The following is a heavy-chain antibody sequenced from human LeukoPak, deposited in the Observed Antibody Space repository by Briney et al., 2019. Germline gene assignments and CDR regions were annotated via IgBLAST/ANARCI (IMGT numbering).Heavy chain of an antibody. D-gene: IGHD3-3*01. CDR3: ARDLWSVYYYFDY. V-gene: IGHV4-38-2*02. CDR1: GYSISSGYY. J-gene: IGHJ4*02. Sequence: SETLSLTCTVSGYSISSGYYWGWIRQPPGQGLEWIGSIYHSGSTHYNPSLKSRVPISVDTSKNPFSLKLRSVTAAHTAVYYCARDLWSVYYYFDYWGQGTLVTVSS. CDR2: IYHSGST.